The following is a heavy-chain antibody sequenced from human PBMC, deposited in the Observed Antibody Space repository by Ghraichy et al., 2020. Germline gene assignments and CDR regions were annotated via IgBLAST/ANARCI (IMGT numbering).Heavy chain of an antibody. J-gene: IGHJ4*03. CDR1: GFTFSSYA. Sequence: GGSLRLSCAASGFTFSSYAMSWVRQAPGKGLEWVSAISGSGGSTYYADSVKGRFTISRDNSKNTLYLQMNSLRAEDTAVYYCAKDERYTYYDSSGYYYEFHYWGQGTTVTVSS. V-gene: IGHV3-23*01. CDR2: ISGSGGST. CDR3: AKDERYTYYDSSGYYYEFHY. D-gene: IGHD3-22*01.